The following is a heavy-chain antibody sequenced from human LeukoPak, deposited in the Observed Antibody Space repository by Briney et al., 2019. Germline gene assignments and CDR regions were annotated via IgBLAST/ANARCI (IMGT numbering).Heavy chain of an antibody. J-gene: IGHJ4*02. Sequence: ASVKVSCKASGYTFTSYYMHWVRQAPGQGLEWMGWINPNSGGTNYAQKFQGRVTMTRDTSISTAYMELSRLRSDDTAVYYCARQRGYSYGYFDYWGQGTLVTVSS. CDR1: GYTFTSYY. V-gene: IGHV1-2*02. CDR2: INPNSGGT. CDR3: ARQRGYSYGYFDY. D-gene: IGHD5-18*01.